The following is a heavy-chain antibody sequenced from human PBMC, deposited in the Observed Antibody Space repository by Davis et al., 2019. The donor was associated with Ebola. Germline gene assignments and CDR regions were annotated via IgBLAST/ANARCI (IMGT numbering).Heavy chain of an antibody. CDR1: GFTFSSYA. V-gene: IGHV3-64*01. D-gene: IGHD1-1*01. CDR3: ARRGPNWNGAFDI. CDR2: ISSNGGST. J-gene: IGHJ3*02. Sequence: GESLKISCAASGFTFSSYAMHWVRQAPGKGLEYVSAISSNGGSTYYANSVKGRFTISRDNSKNTLYLQMGSLRAEDMAVYYCARRGPNWNGAFDIWGQGTMVTVSS.